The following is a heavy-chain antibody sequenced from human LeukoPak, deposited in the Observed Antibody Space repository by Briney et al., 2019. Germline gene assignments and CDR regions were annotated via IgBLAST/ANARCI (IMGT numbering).Heavy chain of an antibody. CDR3: ARVAYSSSWWGVLGMDV. CDR2: IYYSGST. V-gene: IGHV4-39*07. J-gene: IGHJ6*02. D-gene: IGHD6-13*01. Sequence: PSETLSLTCTVSGGSISSSSYYWGWIRQPPGKGLEWIGSIYYSGSTYYNPSLKSRVTISVDTSKNQFSLKLSSVTAADTAVYYCARVAYSSSWWGVLGMDVWGQGTTVTVSS. CDR1: GGSISSSSYY.